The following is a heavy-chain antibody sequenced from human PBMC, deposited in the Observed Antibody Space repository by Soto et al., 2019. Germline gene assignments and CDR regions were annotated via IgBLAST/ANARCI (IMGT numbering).Heavy chain of an antibody. CDR1: GGTFISYA. CDR3: ARATMVRGVTTWYFDL. V-gene: IGHV1-69*13. CDR2: IIPIFGTA. D-gene: IGHD3-10*01. J-gene: IGHJ2*01. Sequence: SVKVSCTASGGTFISYAIIWVRQAPGQGLEWMGGIIPIFGTANYAQKFQGRVTITADESTSTAYMELSSLRSEDTAVYYCARATMVRGVTTWYFDLWGRGTLV.